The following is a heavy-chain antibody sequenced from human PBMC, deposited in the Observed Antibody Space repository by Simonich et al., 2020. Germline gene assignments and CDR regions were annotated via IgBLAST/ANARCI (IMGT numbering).Heavy chain of an antibody. Sequence: GGVLVQPGGSLRLSCSASGFTFSSYSMSWVRKAPGKGLEWVSAISGSGGSTYYADSVKGRFTNSRDNSKNTLYLQMNSLRAEDTAVYYCAKDLGERITMIVVVIDAFDIWGQGTMVTVSS. D-gene: IGHD3-22*01. CDR2: ISGSGGST. J-gene: IGHJ3*02. CDR1: GFTFSSYS. CDR3: AKDLGERITMIVVVIDAFDI. V-gene: IGHV3-23*01.